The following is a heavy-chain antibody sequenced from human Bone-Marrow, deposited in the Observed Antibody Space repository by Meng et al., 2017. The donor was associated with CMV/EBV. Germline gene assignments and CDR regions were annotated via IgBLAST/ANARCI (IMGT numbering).Heavy chain of an antibody. Sequence: GSLKISCAASGFTVSSNYMSWVRQAPGKGLEWVSVIYSGGSTYYADSVKGRFTISRDNSKNTLYLQMNSLRAEDTAVYYCARDLRLYGMDVWGQGTTVTVSS. CDR1: GFTVSSNY. J-gene: IGHJ6*02. V-gene: IGHV3-53*01. CDR3: ARDLRLYGMDV. CDR2: IYSGGST.